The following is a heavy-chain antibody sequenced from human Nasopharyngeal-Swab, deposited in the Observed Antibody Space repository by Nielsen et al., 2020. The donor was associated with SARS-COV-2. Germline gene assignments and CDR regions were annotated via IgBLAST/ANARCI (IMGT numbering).Heavy chain of an antibody. Sequence: GESLKISCAASGFIFSNYWMTWVRQAPGKGLEWVANIKQDGSVMYYVDSVKGRFTISRDNAKNSLYLQMNSLRVEDTAVYNCAREGRDGFDYWGQGTLVTVSS. CDR3: AREGRDGFDY. J-gene: IGHJ4*02. D-gene: IGHD5-24*01. CDR1: GFIFSNYW. V-gene: IGHV3-7*01. CDR2: IKQDGSVM.